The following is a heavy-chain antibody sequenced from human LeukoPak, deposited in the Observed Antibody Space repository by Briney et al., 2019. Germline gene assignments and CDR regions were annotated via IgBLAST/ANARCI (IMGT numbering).Heavy chain of an antibody. J-gene: IGHJ4*02. D-gene: IGHD6-19*01. CDR1: GFTFNTYC. CDR3: ARGDQQWLDRSLDY. Sequence: GGSLRLSCAASGFTFNTYCMSWVRQAPGKGLEWVANIKQDGSEKYYVDSVKGRFTISRDNAKNSLYLQMNSLRAEDTAVYYCARGDQQWLDRSLDYWGQGTLVTVSS. CDR2: IKQDGSEK. V-gene: IGHV3-7*01.